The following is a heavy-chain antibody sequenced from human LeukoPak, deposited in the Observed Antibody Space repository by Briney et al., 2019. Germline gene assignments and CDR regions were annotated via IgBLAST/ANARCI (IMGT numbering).Heavy chain of an antibody. CDR3: VRRGITYSTSFFDS. J-gene: IGHJ4*02. CDR1: GGSISGGKDF. Sequence: PSETLSLTCAVSGGSISGGKDFWGWIRQSPGKGLEWIGSIYYTGSTYYNPSLKSRVTISVDTSKSEFSLMVHSVTAADTAMYYCVRRGITYSTSFFDSWGQGTLVTVAS. V-gene: IGHV4-39*01. CDR2: IYYTGST. D-gene: IGHD6-13*01.